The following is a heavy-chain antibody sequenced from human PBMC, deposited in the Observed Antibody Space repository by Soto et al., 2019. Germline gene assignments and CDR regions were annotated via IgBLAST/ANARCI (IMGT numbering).Heavy chain of an antibody. J-gene: IGHJ3*02. Sequence: EVQLVESGGGVVKPGGSLRLSCNTSGFTFANAWMSWIRQAPGKGLEWIGRIKSKSDGGTTDYIAPVEGRFIVSREDSKNPLYLQMSGLRPEDSGVFFCVWGDPFICGRGTEVIVSS. V-gene: IGHV3-15*01. CDR2: IKSKSDGGTT. CDR1: GFTFANAW. D-gene: IGHD3-16*01. CDR3: VWGDPFI.